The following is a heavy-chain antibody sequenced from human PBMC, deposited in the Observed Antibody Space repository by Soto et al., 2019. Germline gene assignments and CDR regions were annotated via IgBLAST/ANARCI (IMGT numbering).Heavy chain of an antibody. CDR2: IYYSGTT. CDR3: ARYYGGYSDY. D-gene: IGHD3-10*01. Sequence: QVQLQESGPGLVKPSETLSLTCTVSGGSISSYYWSWIRQPPGKGLEWIGYIYYSGTTNYNPSLKRRVTIPVDTSKNQFSLQPSSVTAADTAVYYCARYYGGYSDYWGQGTLVTVSS. V-gene: IGHV4-59*08. J-gene: IGHJ4*02. CDR1: GGSISSYY.